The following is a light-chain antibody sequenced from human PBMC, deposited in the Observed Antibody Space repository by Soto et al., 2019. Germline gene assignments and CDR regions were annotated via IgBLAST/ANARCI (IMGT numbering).Light chain of an antibody. J-gene: IGKJ1*01. CDR2: GAS. V-gene: IGKV3-15*01. CDR1: QSVSSN. CDR3: QQYNTYST. Sequence: EVVMTQSPATLSVSPGERATLSCRPSQSVSSNLAWYQQKPGHAPRLLIYGASTRATGIPARFSGSGSGTEFTLTISSLQSEDFATYYCQQYNTYSTFGQGTKVDIK.